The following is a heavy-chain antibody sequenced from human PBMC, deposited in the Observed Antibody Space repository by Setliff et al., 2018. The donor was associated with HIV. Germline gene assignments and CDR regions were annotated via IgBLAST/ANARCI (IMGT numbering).Heavy chain of an antibody. J-gene: IGHJ4*02. V-gene: IGHV4-34*01. CDR3: ARGRRSSGWYVYH. CDR2: INHSGST. D-gene: IGHD6-19*01. Sequence: SETLSLTCAVYGGSFSSYYWIWIRQPPGKGLEWIGEINHSGSTAYSPSLKSRVTISVDTSTNQFSLKLSSVTAADTAVYYCARGRRSSGWYVYHWGQGTLVTVSS. CDR1: GGSFSSYY.